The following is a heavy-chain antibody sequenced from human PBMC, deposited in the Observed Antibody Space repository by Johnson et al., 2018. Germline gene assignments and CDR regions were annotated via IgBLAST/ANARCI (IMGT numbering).Heavy chain of an antibody. CDR3: AKDPGLRFFQH. J-gene: IGHJ1*01. D-gene: IGHD3-10*01. CDR2: LSGSGGST. V-gene: IGHV3-23*04. Sequence: EVQLVESGGGLVQPGGSLRLSCAASGFVFNSYAMSWVRQAPGKGLEWVSGLSGSGGSTNYADSVKGRFNISGDNSKNTLYLQMNSLRAEDPAVYYCAKDPGLRFFQHWGQGTLVTVSS. CDR1: GFVFNSYA.